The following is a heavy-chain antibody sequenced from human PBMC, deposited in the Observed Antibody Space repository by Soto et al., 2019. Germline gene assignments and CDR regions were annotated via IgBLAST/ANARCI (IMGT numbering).Heavy chain of an antibody. D-gene: IGHD6-6*01. Sequence: QVLLVQSGAEVEKPGSSVKVSCKVSGDTFTRYTISWVRQAPGEGLEWMGGITPAFGTASYAQNFQGRVTLTADTTTSTAYTELNSLRTEDTALYYGAGRRFETYSRSYHTLSLDALGKGTTFTVAS. V-gene: IGHV1-69*06. CDR1: GDTFTRYT. CDR2: ITPAFGTA. J-gene: IGHJ6*03. CDR3: AGRRFETYSRSYHTLSLDA.